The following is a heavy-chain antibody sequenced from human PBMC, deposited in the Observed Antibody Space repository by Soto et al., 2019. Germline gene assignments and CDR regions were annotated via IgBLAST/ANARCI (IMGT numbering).Heavy chain of an antibody. J-gene: IGHJ5*02. V-gene: IGHV4-31*03. CDR2: IYYSGST. CDR3: ARASRITIFGVVIMGWFDP. D-gene: IGHD3-3*01. Sequence: SETLSLTCTVSGGSISSGGYYWSWIRQHPGKGLEWIGYIYYSGSTYYNPSLKSRVTISVDTSKNQFSLKLSSVTAADTAVYYCARASRITIFGVVIMGWFDPWGQGTLVTVSS. CDR1: GGSISSGGYY.